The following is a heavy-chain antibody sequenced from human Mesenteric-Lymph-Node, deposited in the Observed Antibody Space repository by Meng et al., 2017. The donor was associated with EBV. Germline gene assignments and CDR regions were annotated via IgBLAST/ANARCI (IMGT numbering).Heavy chain of an antibody. Sequence: RVESGGRVVEPGGGLRLSFGASGFAFREDTMTWVRQAPGKGREWVSAVSGSSYYIYYADSVKGRFTISRDNAKNSLYLQMHSLRAEDTSLYYCARDFGTYIDFWGQGSLVTVSS. CDR3: ARDFGTYIDF. D-gene: IGHD3-16*01. J-gene: IGHJ4*02. CDR1: GFAFREDT. CDR2: VSGSSYYI. V-gene: IGHV3-21*01.